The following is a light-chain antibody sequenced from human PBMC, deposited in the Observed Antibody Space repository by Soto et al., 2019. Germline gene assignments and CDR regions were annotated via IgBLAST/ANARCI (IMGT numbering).Light chain of an antibody. CDR1: SSNIGAGYD. CDR3: QSYDNSLSGHVV. J-gene: IGLJ2*01. V-gene: IGLV1-40*01. Sequence: QSVLTQPPSVSGAPGQRVTISCTGSSSNIGAGYDVHWYQQLPGTAPKLLIYGNSNRPSGVPDRFSGSKSGTSASLAITGLQAEDEADYCCQSYDNSLSGHVVFGGGTKLTVL. CDR2: GNS.